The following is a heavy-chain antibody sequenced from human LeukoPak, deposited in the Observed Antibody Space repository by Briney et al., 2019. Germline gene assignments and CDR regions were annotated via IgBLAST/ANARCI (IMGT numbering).Heavy chain of an antibody. CDR3: ARVLSGSYYHFDY. CDR2: INHSGST. CDR1: GGSFTGYY. J-gene: IGHJ4*02. V-gene: IGHV4-34*01. Sequence: SETLSLTCAVYGGSFTGYYWSWIRQPPGKGLEWIGEINHSGSTNYNPSLKSRVTISVDTSKNQFSLKLSSVTAADTAVYYCARVLSGSYYHFDYWGQGTLVTVSS. D-gene: IGHD1-26*01.